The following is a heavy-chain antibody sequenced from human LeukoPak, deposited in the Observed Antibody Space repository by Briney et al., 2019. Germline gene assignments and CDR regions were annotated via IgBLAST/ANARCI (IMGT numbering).Heavy chain of an antibody. CDR1: GFTFSSYG. D-gene: IGHD3-22*01. J-gene: IGHJ4*02. V-gene: IGHV3-30*18. CDR2: ISYDGSNK. CDR3: AKLSSGYGFDY. Sequence: PGRSLRLSCAASGFTFSSYGMHWVRQAPGKGLEWVAVISYDGSNKYYADSVKGRFTISRDNSKNTLYLQMNSLRAEDTAVYYCAKLSSGYGFDYWGQGTLVTVSS.